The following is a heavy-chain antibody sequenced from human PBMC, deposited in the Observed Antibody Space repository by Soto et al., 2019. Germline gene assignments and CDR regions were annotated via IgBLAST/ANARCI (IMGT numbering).Heavy chain of an antibody. Sequence: QITLKESGPTLLSPTQTLTLTCTFSGFSLTTSGVGVGWIRQPPGKALEWLAFIYWDDDKRYSPSLHSRLTITKXXSXNRXVLTMTNMDPVDTATYFCAHRRPWSSNWNSGWLDPWGQGTLVTVSS. J-gene: IGHJ5*02. CDR3: AHRRPWSSNWNSGWLDP. CDR2: IYWDDDK. D-gene: IGHD1-1*01. V-gene: IGHV2-5*02. CDR1: GFSLTTSGVG.